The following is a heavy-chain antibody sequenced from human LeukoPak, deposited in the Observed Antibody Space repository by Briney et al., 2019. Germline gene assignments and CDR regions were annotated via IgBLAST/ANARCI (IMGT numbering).Heavy chain of an antibody. CDR1: GFTFNDNR. CDR3: AREGTTGSYFDH. CDR2: ISYDGSDK. Sequence: GGSPRLSCAASGFTFNDNRMHWVRQAPGKGLEWVAVISYDGSDKTYADSVKGRFTISRDNSKNTLYLQIDSLRAEDTAVYFCAREGTTGSYFDHWGQGTLVIVSS. V-gene: IGHV3-30*01. D-gene: IGHD2-8*02. J-gene: IGHJ4*02.